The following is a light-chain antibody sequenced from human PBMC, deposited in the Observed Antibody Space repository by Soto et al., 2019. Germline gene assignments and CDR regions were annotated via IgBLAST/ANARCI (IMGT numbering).Light chain of an antibody. CDR1: ESLSTF. CDR3: QSYNDWPFA. J-gene: IGKJ2*01. CDR2: GAS. V-gene: IGKV3-15*01. Sequence: EIVLTQSPGTLSVSPGERVTLSCRASESLSTFLAWYQQKPGQAPRLLIYGASTKATGIPARFSGSESATDFTLTSSSLQSEDSAVYYCQSYNDWPFAFGQGTKLEI.